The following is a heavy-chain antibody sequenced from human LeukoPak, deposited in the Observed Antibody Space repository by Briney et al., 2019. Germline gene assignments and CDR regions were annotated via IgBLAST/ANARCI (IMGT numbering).Heavy chain of an antibody. D-gene: IGHD4-23*01. V-gene: IGHV3-74*01. CDR2: IDRDGSRI. CDR3: VRGNDYGGPHY. CDR1: GFTFSSYW. Sequence: GGSLRLSCAVSGFTFSSYWMHWVRQAPGKGLVWVSRIDRDGSRINYADSVKGRFAISRDNGKNTLFLQMNSLRAEDAAVYYCVRGNDYGGPHYWGQGTLVTVSS. J-gene: IGHJ4*02.